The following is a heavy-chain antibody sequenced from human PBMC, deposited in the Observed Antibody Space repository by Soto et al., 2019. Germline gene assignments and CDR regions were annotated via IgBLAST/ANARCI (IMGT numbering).Heavy chain of an antibody. J-gene: IGHJ5*01. V-gene: IGHV4-30-4*01. CDR3: ARGRYCLTGRCFPNWFDS. CDR1: GDSISNLDYF. CDR2: IYKSATT. Sequence: QVQLLESGPGLVKPSQTLSLTCSVSGDSISNLDYFWAWIRQPPGQALEYIGYIYKSATTYYNPSFEKRVAISVDTSKSQFSRTVTSVPAADMAVYFCARGRYCLTGRCFPNWFDSWGQGALVTVS. D-gene: IGHD7-27*01.